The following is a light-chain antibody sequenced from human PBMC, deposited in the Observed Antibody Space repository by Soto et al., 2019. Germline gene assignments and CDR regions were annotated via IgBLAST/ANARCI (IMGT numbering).Light chain of an antibody. J-gene: IGLJ1*01. Sequence: QSVLTQPPSASGTPGQRVTISCSGSSSNIGSNYVYWYKQLPGTAPKLLIYRNNQRPSGVPDRFSGSKSGTSASLAISGLRSEDEADYYCAAWDDSLSGCYVFGTGTKGTVL. CDR2: RNN. CDR1: SSNIGSNY. CDR3: AAWDDSLSGCYV. V-gene: IGLV1-47*01.